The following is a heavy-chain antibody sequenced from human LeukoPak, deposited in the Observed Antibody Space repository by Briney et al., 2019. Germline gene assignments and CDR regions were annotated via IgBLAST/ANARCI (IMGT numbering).Heavy chain of an antibody. CDR1: GGSISSYY. V-gene: IGHV4-59*01. D-gene: IGHD4-17*01. Sequence: SETLSLTCNVSGGSISSYYWSWIRQPPGKGLEWIGYIYYSGSTNYNPSLKSRVTISVDTSKNQFSLKLSSVTAADTAVYYCARDGAPTAYYYYGMDVWGQGTTVTVSS. J-gene: IGHJ6*02. CDR3: ARDGAPTAYYYYGMDV. CDR2: IYYSGST.